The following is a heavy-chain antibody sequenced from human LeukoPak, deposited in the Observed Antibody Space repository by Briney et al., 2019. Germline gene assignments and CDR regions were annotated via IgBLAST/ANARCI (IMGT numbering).Heavy chain of an antibody. CDR3: ANVRYKYGKDY. CDR2: IKQDGSEK. CDR1: GFTFSSYW. J-gene: IGHJ4*02. V-gene: IGHV3-7*03. Sequence: GGSLRLSCAASGFTFSSYWMSWVRQAPGKGLEWVANIKQDGSEKYYVDSVKGRFTISRDNSKNTLYLQMNSLRAEDTAVYYCANVRYKYGKDYWGQGTLVTVSS. D-gene: IGHD2/OR15-2a*01.